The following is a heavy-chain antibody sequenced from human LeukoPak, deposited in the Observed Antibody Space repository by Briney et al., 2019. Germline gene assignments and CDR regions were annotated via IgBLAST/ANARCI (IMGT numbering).Heavy chain of an antibody. CDR3: ASTYDFWSGLRPYYYYMDV. J-gene: IGHJ6*03. Sequence: SETLSLTCAVYGGSFSGYYWSWIRQPPGEGLEWIGEINHSGSTNYNPSLKSRVTISVDTSKNQFSLKLSSVTAADTAVYYCASTYDFWSGLRPYYYYMDVWGKGTTVTVSS. V-gene: IGHV4-34*01. CDR2: INHSGST. D-gene: IGHD3-3*01. CDR1: GGSFSGYY.